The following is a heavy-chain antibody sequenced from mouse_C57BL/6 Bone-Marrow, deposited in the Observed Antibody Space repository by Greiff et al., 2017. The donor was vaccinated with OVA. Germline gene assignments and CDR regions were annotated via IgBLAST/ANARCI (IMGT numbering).Heavy chain of an antibody. CDR1: GYTFTDYE. D-gene: IGHD1-1*01. CDR2: IDPETGGT. V-gene: IGHV1-15*01. CDR3: TGDYDGSSPGGYFDD. Sequence: QVQLQQSGAELVRPGASVTLSCKASGYTFTDYEMHWVKQTPVHGLEWIGAIDPETGGTAYNQKFKGKAILTADKSSSTAYMELRSLTSEDSAVYYGTGDYDGSSPGGYFDDWGTGTTVTVSS. J-gene: IGHJ1*03.